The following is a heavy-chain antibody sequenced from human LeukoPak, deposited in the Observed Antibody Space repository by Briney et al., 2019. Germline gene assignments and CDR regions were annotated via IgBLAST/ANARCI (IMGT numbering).Heavy chain of an antibody. D-gene: IGHD3-16*01. CDR2: IYYSGST. CDR1: GGSIGSYY. Sequence: ASETLSLTCIVSGGSIGSYYWSWIRQPPGKGLEWIGHIYYSGSTDYNPSLRSRVTISVDTSKNQFSLRLSSVTAADTAVYYCAREGGPYRPLDYSGQGTLVTVSS. J-gene: IGHJ4*02. CDR3: AREGGPYRPLDY. V-gene: IGHV4-59*01.